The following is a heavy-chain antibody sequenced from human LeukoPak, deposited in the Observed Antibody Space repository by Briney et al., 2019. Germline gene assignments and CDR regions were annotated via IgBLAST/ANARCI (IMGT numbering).Heavy chain of an antibody. V-gene: IGHV1-18*01. CDR1: GYTFTSYG. CDR2: ISAYNGNT. J-gene: IGHJ6*03. Sequence: ASVKVSCKASGYTFTSYGISWVRQAPGQGLEWMGWISAYNGNTNYAQKLQGRVTMTTDTSTSTAYMELRSLRSDDTAVYYCAREGGSYYDILTGYFPFYYYYYMDVWGKGTTVTVSS. D-gene: IGHD3-9*01. CDR3: AREGGSYYDILTGYFPFYYYYYMDV.